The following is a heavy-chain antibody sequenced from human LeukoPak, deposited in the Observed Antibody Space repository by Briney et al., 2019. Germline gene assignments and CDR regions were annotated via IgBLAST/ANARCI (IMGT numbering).Heavy chain of an antibody. CDR2: IYYSGST. CDR3: ARQGGRGYSGYEPFY. J-gene: IGHJ4*02. Sequence: SETLSLTCTVSGGSISSYYWSWIRQPPGKGLEWIGSIYYSGSTYYNPSLKSRVTISVDTSKNQFSLKLSAVTAADTAVYYCARQGGRGYSGYEPFYWGQGTLVTVSS. D-gene: IGHD5-12*01. CDR1: GGSISSYY. V-gene: IGHV4-39*01.